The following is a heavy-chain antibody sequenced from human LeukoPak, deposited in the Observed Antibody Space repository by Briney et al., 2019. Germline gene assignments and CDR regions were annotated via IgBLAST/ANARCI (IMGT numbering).Heavy chain of an antibody. Sequence: GGSLRLSCAGSGFTFRNTWITWIRQAPGKGLEWVSSINENSRYTYYADPVKGRFTISRDNAKNSLYLQMNSLRVEDTAVYYCTRSGTRLGTDFDYWGQGTLVTVSS. V-gene: IGHV3-21*01. D-gene: IGHD3-16*01. CDR1: GFTFRNTW. CDR3: TRSGTRLGTDFDY. CDR2: INENSRYT. J-gene: IGHJ4*02.